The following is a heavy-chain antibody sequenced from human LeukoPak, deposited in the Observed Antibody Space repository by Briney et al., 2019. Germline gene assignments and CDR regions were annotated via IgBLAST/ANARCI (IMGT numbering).Heavy chain of an antibody. V-gene: IGHV4-34*01. CDR2: INHSGST. CDR3: ARDGGTYYYDSSGSDDAFDI. D-gene: IGHD3-22*01. J-gene: IGHJ3*02. CDR1: GGSFSGYY. Sequence: SETLSLTCAVYGGSFSGYYWGWIRQPPGKGLEWIGEINHSGSTNYNPSLKSRVTISVDTSKNQFSLKLSSVTAADTAVYYCARDGGTYYYDSSGSDDAFDIWGQGTMVTVSS.